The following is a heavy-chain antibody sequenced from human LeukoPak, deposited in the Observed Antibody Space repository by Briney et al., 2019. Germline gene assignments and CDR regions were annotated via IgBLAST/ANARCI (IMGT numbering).Heavy chain of an antibody. CDR1: GGSISSGGYY. CDR3: ARGHYDILTGYHPLDY. V-gene: IGHV4-31*03. J-gene: IGHJ4*02. CDR2: IYYSGST. D-gene: IGHD3-9*01. Sequence: SETLSLTCTVSGGSISSGGYYWSWIRQHPGKGLEWIGYIYYSGSTYYNPSLKSRVTISVDTSKNQFSLKLSSVTAADTAVYYCARGHYDILTGYHPLDYWGQGTLVTVSS.